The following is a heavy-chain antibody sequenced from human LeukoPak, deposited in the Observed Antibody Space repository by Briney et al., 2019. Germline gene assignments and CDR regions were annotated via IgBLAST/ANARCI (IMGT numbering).Heavy chain of an antibody. J-gene: IGHJ6*03. D-gene: IGHD5-24*01. CDR3: ARDAWLQPDYYYYYMDV. CDR2: ISSSGSTI. CDR1: GFTFSSYE. Sequence: GGSLRLSCAASGFTFSSYEMNWVRQAPGKGLEWVSYISSSGSTIYYADSVKGRFTISRDNAKNSLYLQMNSLRAEDTAVYYCARDAWLQPDYYYYYMDVWGKGTTVTVSS. V-gene: IGHV3-48*03.